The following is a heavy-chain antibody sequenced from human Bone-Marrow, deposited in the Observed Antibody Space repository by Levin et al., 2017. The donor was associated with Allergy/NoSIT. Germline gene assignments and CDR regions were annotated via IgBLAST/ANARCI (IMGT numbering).Heavy chain of an antibody. D-gene: IGHD3-16*01. Sequence: GGSLRLSCAVSGFTVSSNYMNWVRQAPGKGLEWASVIYSGGSTYYADSVKGRFTISRDNSKNTLYLQMNSLRAEDTAVYYCARDDGAGGPFDYWGQGTLVTVSS. CDR3: ARDDGAGGPFDY. J-gene: IGHJ4*02. CDR1: GFTVSSNY. V-gene: IGHV3-53*01. CDR2: IYSGGST.